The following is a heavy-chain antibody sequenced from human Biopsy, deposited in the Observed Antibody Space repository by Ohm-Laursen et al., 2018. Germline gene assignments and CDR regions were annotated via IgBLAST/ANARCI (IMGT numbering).Heavy chain of an antibody. CDR2: ISGLNGIK. CDR1: GYTYSDYG. D-gene: IGHD4-17*01. V-gene: IGHV1-18*01. Sequence: ASVKVSCKTSGYTYSDYGVSWVRQAPGQGLEWMGWISGLNGIKTFASKFQGRLTMTTDRSASTAYMELRGLRSDDTAVYYCARDPHGEGRDYGSYFDYWGQGTLVTVSS. CDR3: ARDPHGEGRDYGSYFDY. J-gene: IGHJ4*02.